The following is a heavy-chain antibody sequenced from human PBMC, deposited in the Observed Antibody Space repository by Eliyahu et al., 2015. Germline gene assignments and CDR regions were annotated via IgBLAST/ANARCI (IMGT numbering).Heavy chain of an antibody. CDR1: GGSFSGYY. CDR2: INHSGST. Sequence: QVQLQQWGAGLLKPSETLSLTCAVYGGSFSGYYWSWIRQPPGKGLEWIGEINHSGSTNYNPSLKSRVTISVDTSKNQFSLKLSSVTAADTAVYYCARGLLRWRNPEYFQHWGQGTLVTVSS. J-gene: IGHJ1*01. V-gene: IGHV4-34*01. CDR3: ARGLLRWRNPEYFQH. D-gene: IGHD4-23*01.